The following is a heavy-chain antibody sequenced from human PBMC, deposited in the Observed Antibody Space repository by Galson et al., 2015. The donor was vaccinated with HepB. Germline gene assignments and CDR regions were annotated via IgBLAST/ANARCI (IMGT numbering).Heavy chain of an antibody. V-gene: IGHV3-21*01. J-gene: IGHJ4*02. Sequence: LRLSCAASGFTFSNMNWVRQAPGKGLEWVSFITSSSSSIYYADSVKGRFTISRDNAKNSLYLQMNSLRTEDTAVYYCARDSSGYYGVFDQWGQGTLVTVSS. CDR1: GFTFSN. D-gene: IGHD3-22*01. CDR2: ITSSSSSI. CDR3: ARDSSGYYGVFDQ.